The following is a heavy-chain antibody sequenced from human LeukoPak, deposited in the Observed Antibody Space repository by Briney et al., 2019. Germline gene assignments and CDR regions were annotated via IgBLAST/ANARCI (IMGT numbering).Heavy chain of an antibody. V-gene: IGHV4-39*07. CDR2: IYYSGST. Sequence: PSETLSLTCTVSGGSISSSSYYWGWIRQPPGKGLEWIGSIYYSGSTYYNPSLKSRVTISVDTSKNQFSLKLSSVTAADTAVYYCARVGLVWFGELLPPSRWFDPWGQGTLVTVSS. CDR1: GGSISSSSYY. CDR3: ARVGLVWFGELLPPSRWFDP. J-gene: IGHJ5*02. D-gene: IGHD3-10*01.